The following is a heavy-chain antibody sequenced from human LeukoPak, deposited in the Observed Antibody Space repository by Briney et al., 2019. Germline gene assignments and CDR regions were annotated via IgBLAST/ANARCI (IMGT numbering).Heavy chain of an antibody. CDR1: GFTFSSYE. CDR2: ISTSGSTI. J-gene: IGHJ4*02. V-gene: IGHV3-48*03. Sequence: GGSLRRSCAASGFTFSSYEMNWVRQAPGKGLEWVSYISTSGSTIYYADSVRGRFTISRDNAKNSLYLQMNSLRAEDMAVYYCARESPDYVWGSSDFDSWGQGTLVTVSS. D-gene: IGHD3-16*01. CDR3: ARESPDYVWGSSDFDS.